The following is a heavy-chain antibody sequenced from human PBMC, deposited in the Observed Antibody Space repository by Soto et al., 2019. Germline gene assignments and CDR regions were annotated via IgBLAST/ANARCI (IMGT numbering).Heavy chain of an antibody. CDR3: AKDAGGYDFWSGYYTTEAYYGMDV. CDR1: GFTFSSYA. D-gene: IGHD3-3*01. V-gene: IGHV3-23*01. CDR2: ISGSGGST. J-gene: IGHJ6*02. Sequence: EVQLLESGGGLVQPGGSLRLSCAASGFTFSSYAMSWVRQAPGKGLEWVSAISGSGGSTYYADSVKGRFTISRDNSKNTRYLQMNSLRAEDTAVYYCAKDAGGYDFWSGYYTTEAYYGMDVWGQGTTVTVSS.